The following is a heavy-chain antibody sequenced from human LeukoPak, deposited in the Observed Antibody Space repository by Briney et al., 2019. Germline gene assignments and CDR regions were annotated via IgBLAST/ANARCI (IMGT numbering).Heavy chain of an antibody. Sequence: NPSETLSLTCAVYGGSFSGYYWSWIRQPPGKGLEWIGEINHSGSTNYNPSPKSRVTISVDTSKNQFSLKLSSVTAADTAVYYCARDNSGPSGNPISWGQGTLVTVSS. CDR3: ARDNSGPSGNPIS. D-gene: IGHD3-22*01. CDR1: GGSFSGYY. CDR2: INHSGST. J-gene: IGHJ4*02. V-gene: IGHV4-34*01.